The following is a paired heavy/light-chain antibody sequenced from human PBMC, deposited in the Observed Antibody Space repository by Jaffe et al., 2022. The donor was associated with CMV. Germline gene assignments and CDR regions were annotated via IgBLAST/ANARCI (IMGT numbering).Heavy chain of an antibody. CDR2: INPTSKTI. Sequence: EVQLVESGGGLVQPGGSLRLSCAASGFTFTIYGINWVRQAPGKGLEWLSYINPTSKTIYYADSVKGRFTISRDNAKNSVFLQMNSLRDEDTAVYYCAREGQLDHWGQGTLVTVSS. CDR1: GFTFTIYG. J-gene: IGHJ4*02. CDR3: AREGQLDH. V-gene: IGHV3-48*02. D-gene: IGHD6-13*01.
Light chain of an antibody. CDR3: ATWDDSLSGRV. J-gene: IGLJ3*02. CDR1: TSNIGNND. V-gene: IGLV1-47*01. CDR2: RNN. Sequence: QSVLTQPPSASGTPGQRVTIPCSGSTSNIGNNDVYWYQQIPGTAPKLLIYRNNQRPSGVPDRFSVSKSGTSASLAISGLRSEDEADYYCATWDDSLSGRVFGGGTKVTVL.